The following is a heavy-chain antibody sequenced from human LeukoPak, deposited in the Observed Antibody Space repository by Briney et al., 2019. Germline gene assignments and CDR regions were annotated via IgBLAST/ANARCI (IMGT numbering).Heavy chain of an antibody. CDR1: GGSISSSSYY. V-gene: IGHV4-39*01. J-gene: IGHJ3*02. CDR2: IYYSGST. D-gene: IGHD3-22*01. CDR3: ARALLSRSYYYYDSSGYPDDAFDI. Sequence: SETLSLTCTVSGGSISSSSYYWGWIRQPPGKGLEWIGSIYYSGSTYYNPSLKSRVTISVDTSKNQFSLKLSSVTAADKAVYYCARALLSRSYYYYDSSGYPDDAFDIWGQGTMVTVSS.